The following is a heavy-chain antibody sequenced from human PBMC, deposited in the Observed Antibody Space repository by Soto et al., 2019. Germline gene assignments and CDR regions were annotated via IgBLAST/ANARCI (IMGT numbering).Heavy chain of an antibody. CDR2: INHSGST. Sequence: SETLSLTCAVYGGSFSGYYWSWIRQPPGKGLEWIGEINHSGSTNYNPSLKSRVTISVDTSKNQFSLKLSSVTAADTAVYYCARGRKKRGIEVAGTGDYFDYWGQGTLVTVSS. D-gene: IGHD6-19*01. CDR3: ARGRKKRGIEVAGTGDYFDY. CDR1: GGSFSGYY. J-gene: IGHJ4*02. V-gene: IGHV4-34*01.